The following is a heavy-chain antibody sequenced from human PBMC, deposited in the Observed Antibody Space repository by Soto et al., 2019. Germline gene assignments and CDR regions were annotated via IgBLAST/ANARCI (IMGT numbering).Heavy chain of an antibody. CDR2: INSDGSST. CDR3: ARGGSGWSFAFDI. V-gene: IGHV3-74*01. CDR1: GFTFSSYW. D-gene: IGHD6-19*01. Sequence: GGSLRLSCAASGFTFSSYWMHWVRQAPGKGLVWVSRINSDGSSTSYADSVKGRFTISRDNAKNTLYLQMNSLRAEDTAVYYCARGGSGWSFAFDIWGQGTMVTVSS. J-gene: IGHJ3*02.